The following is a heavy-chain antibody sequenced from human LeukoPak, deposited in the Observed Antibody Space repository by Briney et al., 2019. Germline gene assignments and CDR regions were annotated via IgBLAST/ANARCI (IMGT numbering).Heavy chain of an antibody. Sequence: PSETLSFTCAVYGGSFSGYYWSWIRQPPGKGLKWIGEINHSGSTNYNPSLKSRVTISVDTSKNQFSLKMSSVTAADTAVYYCARAKRYCSSTSCRGWFDPWGQGTLVTVSS. CDR2: INHSGST. D-gene: IGHD2-2*01. CDR3: ARAKRYCSSTSCRGWFDP. J-gene: IGHJ5*02. V-gene: IGHV4-34*01. CDR1: GGSFSGYY.